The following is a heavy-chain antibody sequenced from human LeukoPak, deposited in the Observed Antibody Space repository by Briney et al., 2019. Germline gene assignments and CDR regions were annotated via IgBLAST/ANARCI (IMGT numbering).Heavy chain of an antibody. Sequence: ASVKVSCKASGYTFTSYAMHWVRQAPGQRLWWMGWINAGNGNTKYSQKFQGRVTITRDTSADTAYMELSSLRSEDTAVYYCARLKYCTNGVCYAGFDYWGQGTLVTVSS. J-gene: IGHJ4*02. CDR2: INAGNGNT. V-gene: IGHV1-3*01. CDR3: ARLKYCTNGVCYAGFDY. D-gene: IGHD2-8*01. CDR1: GYTFTSYA.